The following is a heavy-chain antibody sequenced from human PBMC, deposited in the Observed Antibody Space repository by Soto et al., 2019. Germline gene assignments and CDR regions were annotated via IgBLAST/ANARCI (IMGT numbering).Heavy chain of an antibody. CDR1: GYTFTSYY. CDR3: AREAVAGTFDY. V-gene: IGHV1-46*01. D-gene: IGHD6-19*01. J-gene: IGHJ4*02. CDR2: INPSGGST. Sequence: QVQLVQSGAEVKKPGASVKVSCKASGYTFTSYYIHWVRQAPGQGLEWMGIINPSGGSTSYAQKFQGRGTMTRDTSTSTVYMELSSLRSEDTAVYYCAREAVAGTFDYWGQGTLVTVSS.